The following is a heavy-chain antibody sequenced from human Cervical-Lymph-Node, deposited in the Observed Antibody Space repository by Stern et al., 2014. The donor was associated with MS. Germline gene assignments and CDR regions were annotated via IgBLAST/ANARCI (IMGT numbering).Heavy chain of an antibody. Sequence: QVQLVQSGSEVKKPGASVKVSCKASGYTFTNYGITWVRQAPGRGLEWMGWISAYNGDTNYAKNLQGRVTMTTDTSMTTAYMELRSLRSDDTAVYYCARTYVRAFDYWGQGSLVTVSS. J-gene: IGHJ4*02. V-gene: IGHV1-18*01. CDR1: GYTFTNYG. CDR2: ISAYNGDT. CDR3: ARTYVRAFDY. D-gene: IGHD3-16*01.